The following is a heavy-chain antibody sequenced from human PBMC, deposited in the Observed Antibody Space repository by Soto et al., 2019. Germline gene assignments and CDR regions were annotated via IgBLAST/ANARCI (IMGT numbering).Heavy chain of an antibody. CDR1: GFRFEQYV. J-gene: IGHJ4*02. Sequence: VQVVASGGGLVQPGRSLRLSCAVSGFRFEQYVMHWVRQGPGKGLECVSTVSPTGDTVAYADSVEGRFTVSRDNATNSLYLQMNSLKGADTAFYYCLKDAPNGSIADWGQGTLVTVSS. CDR2: VSPTGDTV. D-gene: IGHD3-10*01. V-gene: IGHV3-9*01. CDR3: LKDAPNGSIAD.